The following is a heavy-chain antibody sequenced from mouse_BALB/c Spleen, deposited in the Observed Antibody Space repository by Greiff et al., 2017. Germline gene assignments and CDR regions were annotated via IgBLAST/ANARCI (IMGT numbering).Heavy chain of an antibody. V-gene: IGHV3-2*02. CDR3: ARYDYGL. CDR1: GYSITSDYA. CDR2: ISYSGST. D-gene: IGHD2-4*01. J-gene: IGHJ3*02. Sequence: VQLKESGPGLVKPSQSLSLTCTVTGYSITSDYAWNWIRQFPGNKLEWMGYISYSGSTSYNPSLKSRISITRDTSKSQFFLQLNSVTTEDTATYYSARYDYGLWGQGTLVTVSA.